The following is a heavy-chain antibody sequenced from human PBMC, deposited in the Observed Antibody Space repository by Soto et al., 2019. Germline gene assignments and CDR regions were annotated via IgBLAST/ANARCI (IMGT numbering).Heavy chain of an antibody. CDR3: ARVIRGYCSSTSCYHWFDP. Sequence: GASVKVSCKASGGTFSSYAISWVRQAPGQGLEWMGGIIPIFGIANYAQKFQGRVTITADKSTSTAYMELSSLRSEDTAVYYCARVIRGYCSSTSCYHWFDPWGQGTLVTVSS. J-gene: IGHJ5*02. V-gene: IGHV1-69*10. CDR2: IIPIFGIA. CDR1: GGTFSSYA. D-gene: IGHD2-2*03.